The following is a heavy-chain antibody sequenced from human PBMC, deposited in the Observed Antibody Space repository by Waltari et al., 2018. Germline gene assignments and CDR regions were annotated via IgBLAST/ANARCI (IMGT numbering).Heavy chain of an antibody. CDR1: GGSISSYY. CDR2: IYYSGST. Sequence: QVQLQESGPGLVKPSETLSLTCTVSGGSISSYYWSWIRQPPGKGLEWIGYIYYSGSTNYHPSPKSRVTIAVDTSKNQFSLKLSSVTAADTAVYYCARVPRTGGDSSGGIFSNYYYYYYMDVWGKGTTVTVSS. CDR3: ARVPRTGGDSSGGIFSNYYYYYYMDV. V-gene: IGHV4-59*01. D-gene: IGHD6-13*01. J-gene: IGHJ6*03.